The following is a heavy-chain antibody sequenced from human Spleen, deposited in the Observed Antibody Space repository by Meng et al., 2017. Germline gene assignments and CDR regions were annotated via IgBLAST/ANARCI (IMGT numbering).Heavy chain of an antibody. CDR2: ISYDGSNK. Sequence: GGSLRLSCAASGFTFSSSAIHWVRQAPGKGLEWVAVISYDGSNKYYADSVKGRFTISRDNSKNTLYLQMNSLRAEDTAVYYCARVEYYYDSSGYWGGYYYYGMDVWGQGTTVTVSS. CDR1: GFTFSSSA. J-gene: IGHJ6*02. D-gene: IGHD3-22*01. V-gene: IGHV3-30*01. CDR3: ARVEYYYDSSGYWGGYYYYGMDV.